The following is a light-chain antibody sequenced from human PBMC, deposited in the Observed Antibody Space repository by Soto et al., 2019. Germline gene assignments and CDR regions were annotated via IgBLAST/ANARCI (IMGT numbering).Light chain of an antibody. CDR3: TSYVGSNIWV. CDR1: SSDVGAYKY. CDR2: EVS. J-gene: IGLJ3*02. Sequence: QSALTQPPSPSGSPGQSVTISCTGTSSDVGAYKYVSWYQQYPGKAPKLMIYEVSKRPSGVPARFSGSKSGNTASLTVSGLQAEDEADYYCTSYVGSNIWVFGGGTKLTVL. V-gene: IGLV2-8*01.